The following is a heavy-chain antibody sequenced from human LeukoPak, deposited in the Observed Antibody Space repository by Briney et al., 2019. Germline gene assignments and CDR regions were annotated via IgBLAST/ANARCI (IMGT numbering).Heavy chain of an antibody. J-gene: IGHJ4*02. D-gene: IGHD6-6*01. CDR2: INHSGST. CDR1: GFSFKTYS. CDR3: ARDSSSADPPYKYFDY. Sequence: GSLRLSCTTSGFSFKTYSMSWVRQAPGKGLEWIGEINHSGSTNYNPSLKSRVTISVDTSKNQFSLKLSSVTAADTAVYYCARDSSSADPPYKYFDYWGQGTLVTVSS. V-gene: IGHV4-34*01.